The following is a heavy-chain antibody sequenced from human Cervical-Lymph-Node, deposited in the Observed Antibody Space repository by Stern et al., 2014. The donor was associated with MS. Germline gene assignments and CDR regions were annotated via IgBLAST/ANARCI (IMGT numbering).Heavy chain of an antibody. V-gene: IGHV3-21*01. CDR2: ITNSGASM. J-gene: IGHJ5*02. CDR3: ASTLHGGLYNWFDP. Sequence: EVQLLESGGGLVTPGGSLRLSCAASGFTFSDYSMNWVRQAPGKGLEWVSSITNSGASMYYGDSVKGRFPISRDNAKNTLYLQMDSLSAEDTATYFCASTLHGGLYNWFDPWGQGTLVTVSS. CDR1: GFTFSDYS. D-gene: IGHD2-2*01.